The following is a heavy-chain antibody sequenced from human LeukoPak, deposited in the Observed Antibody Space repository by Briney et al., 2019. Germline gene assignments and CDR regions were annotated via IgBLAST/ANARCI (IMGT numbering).Heavy chain of an antibody. Sequence: SETLSLTCTVSGGSISSYYWSWIRQPPGKGLEWIGYIYYSGSTNYNPSLKSRVSVSVDTSKNQFSLKLSSVTAAGTAVYYCAAQYSSSWYNWFDPWGQGTLVTVSS. CDR1: GGSISSYY. D-gene: IGHD6-13*01. CDR3: AAQYSSSWYNWFDP. CDR2: IYYSGST. V-gene: IGHV4-59*08. J-gene: IGHJ5*02.